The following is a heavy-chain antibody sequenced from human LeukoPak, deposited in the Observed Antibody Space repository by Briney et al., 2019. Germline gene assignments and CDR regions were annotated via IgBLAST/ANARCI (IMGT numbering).Heavy chain of an antibody. Sequence: SETLSLTCTVSGGSISSGSSYWSWIRQPAGKGLEWIGRIYTSGSTNYNPSLKSRITISVDTSKNHFSLKLSSVTAADTAVYYCARNRDGYNSFDYWGQGTLVTVSS. CDR1: GGSISSGSSY. V-gene: IGHV4-61*02. CDR2: IYTSGST. CDR3: ARNRDGYNSFDY. D-gene: IGHD5-24*01. J-gene: IGHJ4*02.